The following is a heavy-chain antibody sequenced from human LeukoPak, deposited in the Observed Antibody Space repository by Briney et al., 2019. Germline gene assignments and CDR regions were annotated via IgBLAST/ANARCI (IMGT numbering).Heavy chain of an antibody. CDR2: FYYSGST. D-gene: IGHD3-9*01. V-gene: IGHV4-39*01. J-gene: IGHJ4*02. CDR3: ARVAKSISYDILTGYRYYFDY. CDR1: GGSISSSSYY. Sequence: SETLSLTCTVSGGSISSSSYYWGWIRQPPGKGLEWIGSFYYSGSTYYNPSLKSRLTISVDTSKNQFSLKLSSVTAADTAVYYCARVAKSISYDILTGYRYYFDYWGQGTLVTVSS.